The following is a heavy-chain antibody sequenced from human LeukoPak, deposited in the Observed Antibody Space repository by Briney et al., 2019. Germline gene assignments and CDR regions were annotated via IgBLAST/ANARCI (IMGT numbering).Heavy chain of an antibody. CDR1: GFSISSGHY. Sequence: SETLSLTCTVSGFSISSGHYWGWVRQPPGAGLEWTGSVYQSGTTYYNPSLKSRVTTSVDMSKNQFSLRLRPVTAADTAVYYCARIFIRNGYSSYFDCWGQGTLVTVSS. D-gene: IGHD5-18*01. J-gene: IGHJ4*02. CDR3: ARIFIRNGYSSYFDC. CDR2: VYQSGTT. V-gene: IGHV4-38-2*02.